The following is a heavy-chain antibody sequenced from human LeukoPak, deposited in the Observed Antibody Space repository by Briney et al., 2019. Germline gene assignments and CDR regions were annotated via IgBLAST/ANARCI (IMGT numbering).Heavy chain of an antibody. J-gene: IGHJ6*02. V-gene: IGHV1-24*01. CDR2: FDPEDGET. CDR3: AIGVGPITISGMDV. CDR1: GYTLTELS. D-gene: IGHD3-9*01. Sequence: ASVKVSCKVSGYTLTELSMHWVRQAPGKGLEWLGGFDPEDGETIYAQKFQGRVTMTEDTSTDTAYMELSSLRSEDTAVYYCAIGVGPITISGMDVWGQGTTVTVSS.